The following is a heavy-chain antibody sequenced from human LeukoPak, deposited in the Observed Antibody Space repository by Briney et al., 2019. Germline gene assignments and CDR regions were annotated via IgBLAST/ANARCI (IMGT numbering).Heavy chain of an antibody. CDR1: GGSISSYY. Sequence: PSEALSLTCTVSGGSISSYYWSWIRQPPGKGLEWIGYIYYSGSTNYNPSLKSRVTISVDTSKNQFPLKLSSVTAADTAVYYCAREGCSGGSCFFDYWGQGTLVTVSS. V-gene: IGHV4-59*01. J-gene: IGHJ4*02. CDR3: AREGCSGGSCFFDY. CDR2: IYYSGST. D-gene: IGHD2-15*01.